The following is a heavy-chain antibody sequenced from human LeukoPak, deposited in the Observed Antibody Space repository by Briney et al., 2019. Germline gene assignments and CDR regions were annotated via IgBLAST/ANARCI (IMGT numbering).Heavy chain of an antibody. V-gene: IGHV3-11*04. CDR3: GRGHWGLDY. CDR1: GFTFSDSY. D-gene: IGHD7-27*01. CDR2: ISNSGSSI. J-gene: IGHJ4*02. Sequence: PGGSLRLSCAASGFTFSDSYMTWIRQAPGRGLEWVSYISNSGSSIYYADSVKGRFTTSRDNAKSSLYLQMNSLRAEDTAVYYCGRGHWGLDYWGQGTLVTVSS.